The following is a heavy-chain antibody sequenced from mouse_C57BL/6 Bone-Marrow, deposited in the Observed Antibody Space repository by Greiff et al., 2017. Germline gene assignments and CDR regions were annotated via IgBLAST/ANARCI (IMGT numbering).Heavy chain of an antibody. J-gene: IGHJ4*01. CDR1: GFTFSDYY. D-gene: IGHD2-2*01. V-gene: IGHV5-12*01. CDR2: ISNGGGST. Sequence: DVMLVESGGGLVQPGGSLKLSCAASGFTFSDYYMYWVRQTPEKRLEWVAYISNGGGSTYYPDTVKGRFTISRDNAKNTLYLQMSRLKSEDTAMYYCAREYGYGAMDYWGQGTSVTVSS. CDR3: AREYGYGAMDY.